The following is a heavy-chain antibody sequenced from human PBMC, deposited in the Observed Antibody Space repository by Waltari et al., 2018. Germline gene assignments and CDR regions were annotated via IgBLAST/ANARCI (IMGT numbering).Heavy chain of an antibody. D-gene: IGHD2-2*01. CDR2: IYHGGDK. Sequence: QVQLQESGPGLVRPSETLSLTCAVSGYLINSGYYWGWVRQTPGKGLQWIGTIYHGGDKVYNPSLESRVTMSLDTSKNQLFLKLTSVTAEDTAMYYCVRNGLGYCTSSTCYKNDDWGQGTLVTVSS. CDR1: GYLINSGYY. V-gene: IGHV4-38-2*01. J-gene: IGHJ1*01. CDR3: VRNGLGYCTSSTCYKNDD.